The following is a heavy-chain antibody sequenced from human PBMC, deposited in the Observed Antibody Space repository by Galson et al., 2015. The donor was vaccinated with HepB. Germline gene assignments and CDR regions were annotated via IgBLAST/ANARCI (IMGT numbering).Heavy chain of an antibody. J-gene: IGHJ6*02. CDR2: SDPEDGET. V-gene: IGHV1-24*01. CDR3: AAGGMGYYYYAMDV. D-gene: IGHD4-23*01. CDR1: GYTLTELS. Sequence: SCKVSGYTLTELSMHWVRQAPGKGLEWMGGSDPEDGETIYAQKFQGRVTMAEDTSTDTAYMELSSLRSEDTAVYYCAAGGMGYYYYAMDVWGQGTTGTVSS.